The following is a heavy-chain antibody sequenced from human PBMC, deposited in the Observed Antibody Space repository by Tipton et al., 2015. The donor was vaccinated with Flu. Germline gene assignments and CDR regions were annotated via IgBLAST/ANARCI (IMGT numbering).Heavy chain of an antibody. CDR3: ARVGGDYRDSSGFIPWFDL. D-gene: IGHD3-22*01. J-gene: IGHJ5*02. CDR1: GASIRSYY. CDR2: IYYSGIT. V-gene: IGHV4-59*01. Sequence: TLSLTCTVSGASIRSYYWSWIRQPPGKGLEWIGYIYYSGITNYNPSLKSRVTISVDTSKNQFSLKLSSVTAADTAAYYCARVGGDYRDSSGFIPWFDLWGQGTLVTVSS.